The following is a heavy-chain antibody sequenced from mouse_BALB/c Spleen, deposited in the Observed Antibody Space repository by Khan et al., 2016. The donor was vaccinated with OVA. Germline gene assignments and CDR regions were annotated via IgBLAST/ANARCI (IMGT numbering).Heavy chain of an antibody. Sequence: EVELVESGGGLVKPGGSLKLSCAASGFTFSDYYMYWVRQTPEKRLEWVATISDGGSYTYYPDSVKGRFTISRDNAKNNLYLQMSSLKSEDTAMYYCARAAPYGTIAYWGQGTLVTVSA. CDR3: ARAAPYGTIAY. J-gene: IGHJ3*01. D-gene: IGHD2-1*01. V-gene: IGHV5-4*02. CDR2: ISDGGSYT. CDR1: GFTFSDYY.